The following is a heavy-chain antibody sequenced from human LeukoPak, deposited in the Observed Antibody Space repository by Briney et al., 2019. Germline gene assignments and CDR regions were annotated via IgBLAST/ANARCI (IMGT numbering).Heavy chain of an antibody. CDR3: AKRGSEVGETVAPGDY. CDR1: GFTFSSNV. V-gene: IGHV3-23*01. CDR2: VSGSGGSI. J-gene: IGHJ4*02. D-gene: IGHD1-26*01. Sequence: GGALRLSCAASGFTFSSNVMSWVRQAPGKGLEWVSSVSGSGGSIYYADSVKGRFTSSRDNSKNTLYLQMNSLRVEDTAVYYCAKRGSEVGETVAPGDYWGQGTLVTVSS.